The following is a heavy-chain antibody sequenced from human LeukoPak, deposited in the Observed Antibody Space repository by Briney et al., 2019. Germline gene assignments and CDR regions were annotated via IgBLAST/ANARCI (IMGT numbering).Heavy chain of an antibody. CDR3: ARDSRWFGELSRYYYYGMDV. CDR1: GGSIRSFY. Sequence: SETLSLICTVSGGSIRSFYWSWIRQPPGKGLEWIGYIYYSGSTNYNPSLKSRVTISVDTSKNQFSLKLSSVTAADTAVYYCARDSRWFGELSRYYYYGMDVWGQGTTVTVSS. V-gene: IGHV4-59*12. CDR2: IYYSGST. D-gene: IGHD3-10*01. J-gene: IGHJ6*02.